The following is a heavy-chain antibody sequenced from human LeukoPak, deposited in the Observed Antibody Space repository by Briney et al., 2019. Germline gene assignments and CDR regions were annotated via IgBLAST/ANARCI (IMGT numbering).Heavy chain of an antibody. Sequence: EASGKVSCKVSGYTLTELSMHWVRQAPGKGLEWMGGFDPEDGETIYAQKFQGRVTMTEDTSTDTAYMELSSLRSEDPAVYSCATAGFGGSYRAWYFDLWGRGPLVTVSS. CDR3: ATAGFGGSYRAWYFDL. V-gene: IGHV1-24*01. J-gene: IGHJ2*01. D-gene: IGHD1-26*01. CDR1: GYTLTELS. CDR2: FDPEDGET.